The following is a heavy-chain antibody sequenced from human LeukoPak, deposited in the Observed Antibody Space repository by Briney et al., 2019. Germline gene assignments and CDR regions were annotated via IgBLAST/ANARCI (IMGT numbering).Heavy chain of an antibody. CDR1: GGTFSSYA. D-gene: IGHD5-12*01. CDR3: ARGPYSGYFDY. Sequence: GSSVKVSCEASGGTFSSYAISWVRQAPGQGLEWMGGIIPIFGTANYAQKFQGRVTITADESTSTAYMELSSLRFEDTAVYYCARGPYSGYFDYWGQGTLVTVSS. V-gene: IGHV1-69*01. J-gene: IGHJ4*02. CDR2: IIPIFGTA.